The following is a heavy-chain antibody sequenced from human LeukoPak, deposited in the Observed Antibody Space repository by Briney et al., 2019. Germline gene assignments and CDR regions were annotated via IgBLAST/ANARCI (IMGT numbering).Heavy chain of an antibody. D-gene: IGHD1-26*01. CDR1: GFTFSDYY. CDR3: ARESLGGGKSFDY. Sequence: PGGSLRLSCAASGFTFSDYYMSWIRQAPGKGLEWVSYISSSGSTIYYADSVKGRFSISRDNSKNTLYLQMNSLRAEDTAVYYCARESLGGGKSFDYWGQGTLVTVSS. J-gene: IGHJ4*02. CDR2: ISSSGSTI. V-gene: IGHV3-11*04.